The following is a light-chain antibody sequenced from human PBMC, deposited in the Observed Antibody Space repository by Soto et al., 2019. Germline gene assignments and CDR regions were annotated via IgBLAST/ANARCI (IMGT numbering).Light chain of an antibody. Sequence: AIRMTQSPSSLSSSTGDRVTITCRASQGISSYLAWYQQKPGKAPKLLIYAASTFQSGVPSRFSGSGSGTDFTLTISCLQSEDFATYYGQQYYSYPHTFGQGTKVEIK. J-gene: IGKJ1*01. CDR3: QQYYSYPHT. V-gene: IGKV1-8*01. CDR1: QGISSY. CDR2: AAS.